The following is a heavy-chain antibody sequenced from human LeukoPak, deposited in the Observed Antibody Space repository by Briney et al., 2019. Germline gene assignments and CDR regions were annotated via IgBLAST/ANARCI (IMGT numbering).Heavy chain of an antibody. J-gene: IGHJ5*02. Sequence: SETLSLTCGVSGGSISSNDWWSWVRQPPGKGLEWIGEIYHGGTTNYNRSLRSRVTISVDKSKNQFSLNLKSVTAADTAVYYCARGVVGAAAGHNWFDPWGQGILVTVSP. CDR2: IYHGGTT. CDR1: GGSISSNDW. D-gene: IGHD6-13*01. CDR3: ARGVVGAAAGHNWFDP. V-gene: IGHV4-4*02.